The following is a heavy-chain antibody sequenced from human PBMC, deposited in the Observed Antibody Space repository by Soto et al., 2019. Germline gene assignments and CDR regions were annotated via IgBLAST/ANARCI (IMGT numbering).Heavy chain of an antibody. CDR1: GGSFSSFG. D-gene: IGHD5-12*01. V-gene: IGHV1-69*13. CDR2: IIPAFGRP. J-gene: IGHJ1*01. CDR3: AREGSGYHX. Sequence: ASMKVSCKASGGSFSSFGISWVRQDPGQGLEWMGAIIPAFGRPNYEHRFRGRLTITADESTNTVYLELIDLRSEDTAVYYCAREGSGYHXWGQVTQFTVSX.